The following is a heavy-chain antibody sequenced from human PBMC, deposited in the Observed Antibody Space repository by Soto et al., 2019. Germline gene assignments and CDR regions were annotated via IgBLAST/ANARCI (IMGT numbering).Heavy chain of an antibody. J-gene: IGHJ5*02. CDR2: ISAYNGNT. Sequence: ASMKVSCKASGYTFTSYGISWVRQAPGQGLEWMGWISAYNGNTNYAQKLQGRVTMTTDTSTSTAYMELRSLRSDDTAVYYCARDRSDIVVVVAATRWFDPWGQGTLVTVSS. CDR3: ARDRSDIVVVVAATRWFDP. CDR1: GYTFTSYG. D-gene: IGHD2-15*01. V-gene: IGHV1-18*01.